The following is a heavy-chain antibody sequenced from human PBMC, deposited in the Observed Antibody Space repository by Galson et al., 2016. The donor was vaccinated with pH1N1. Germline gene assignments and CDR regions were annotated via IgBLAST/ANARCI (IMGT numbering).Heavy chain of an antibody. J-gene: IGHJ4*02. Sequence: SVKASCKASGGTFSSYAISWVRQAPGQGLEWMGGIIGMFGITNYAQKFQGRVSITAEGITSSAYMELTSLRSDDTAVYYCARGRGYNYGYVDNWGQGTLVTVSS. V-gene: IGHV1-69*13. CDR1: GGTFSSYA. CDR2: IIGMFGIT. D-gene: IGHD5-12*01. CDR3: ARGRGYNYGYVDN.